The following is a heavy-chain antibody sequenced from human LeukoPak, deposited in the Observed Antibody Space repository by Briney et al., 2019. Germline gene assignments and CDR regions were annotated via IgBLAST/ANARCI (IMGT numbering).Heavy chain of an antibody. J-gene: IGHJ4*02. CDR1: GFKSSSYA. V-gene: IGHV3-23*01. CDR3: AKHDSPDSSGSPLDF. Sequence: GGSLRLSCAASGFKSSSYAMTWVRQAPGKGLERVSGISSTGTYTHYADSVQGRFIISRDNSKNTLYVQMNSLRADDTAVYYCAKHDSPDSSGSPLDFWGQGTLVTVSS. CDR2: ISSTGTYT. D-gene: IGHD3-22*01.